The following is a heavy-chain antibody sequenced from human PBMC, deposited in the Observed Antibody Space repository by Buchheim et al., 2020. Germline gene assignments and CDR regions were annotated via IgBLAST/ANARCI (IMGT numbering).Heavy chain of an antibody. CDR2: IYYSGST. J-gene: IGHJ4*02. D-gene: IGHD2-2*02. Sequence: QVQLQESGPGLVKPSQTLSLTCTVSGGSISSGGYYWSWIRQHPGKGLEWIGYIYYSGSTYYNPSLKRRVTISVETSKNQFYLKLSSVTAADTAVYYCARGEIVVVPAAITHWGQGTL. V-gene: IGHV4-31*03. CDR3: ARGEIVVVPAAITH. CDR1: GGSISSGGYY.